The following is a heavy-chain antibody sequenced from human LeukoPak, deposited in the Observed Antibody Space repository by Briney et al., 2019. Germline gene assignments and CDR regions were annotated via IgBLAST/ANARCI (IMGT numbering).Heavy chain of an antibody. J-gene: IGHJ4*02. D-gene: IGHD1-26*01. Sequence: ASVKVSCKASGGTFSSYAISWVRQAPGQGVEWMGRIIPILGIANYAQKFQGRVTITADKSTSTAYMELSSLRSEDTAVYYCARGLVGATSRFDYWGQGTLVTVSS. V-gene: IGHV1-69*04. CDR3: ARGLVGATSRFDY. CDR2: IIPILGIA. CDR1: GGTFSSYA.